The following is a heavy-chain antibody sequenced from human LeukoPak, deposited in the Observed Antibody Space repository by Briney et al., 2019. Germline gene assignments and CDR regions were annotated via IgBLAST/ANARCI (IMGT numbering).Heavy chain of an antibody. J-gene: IGHJ4*02. CDR2: INSDGRTT. D-gene: IGHD2-15*01. V-gene: IGHV3-74*01. Sequence: GGSLRLSCAASGFSLTGYWMHWVHQAPGKGLMWVSRINSDGRTTSYADPVKGRFTISRDNAKNTVYLQMNSLRVEDTAVYYCASGYCSGGNCYSGWGQGTLVTVSS. CDR3: ASGYCSGGNCYSG. CDR1: GFSLTGYW.